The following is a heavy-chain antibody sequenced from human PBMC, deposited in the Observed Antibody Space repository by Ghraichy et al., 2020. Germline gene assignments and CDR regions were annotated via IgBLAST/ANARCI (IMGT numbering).Heavy chain of an antibody. J-gene: IGHJ4*02. V-gene: IGHV3-64*01. CDR3: ARDPGSGGWEYFDY. Sequence: LSLTCAASGFTFSSYAMHWVRQAPGKGLEYVSAISSNGGSTYYANSVKGRFTISRDNSKNTLYLQMGSLRAEDMAVYYCARDPGSGGWEYFDYWGQGTLVTVSS. CDR2: ISSNGGST. D-gene: IGHD6-19*01. CDR1: GFTFSSYA.